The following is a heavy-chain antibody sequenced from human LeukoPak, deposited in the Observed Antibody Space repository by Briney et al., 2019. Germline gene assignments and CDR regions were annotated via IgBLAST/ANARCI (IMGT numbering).Heavy chain of an antibody. D-gene: IGHD1-1*01. Sequence: SVKVSCKASADTFSNYPNSWVRQAPGRGLEWMGGVIPIFNTTNYAQKFQGRVTITADKSTNSAYMELSSLRSEDTAVYYCAREAGTTFRTTTFDSWGQGTRVTVSS. CDR2: VIPIFNTT. CDR1: ADTFSNYP. CDR3: AREAGTTFRTTTFDS. J-gene: IGHJ4*02. V-gene: IGHV1-69*06.